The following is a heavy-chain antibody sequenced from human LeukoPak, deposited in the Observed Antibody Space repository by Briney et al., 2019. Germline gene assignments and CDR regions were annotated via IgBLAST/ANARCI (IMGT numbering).Heavy chain of an antibody. V-gene: IGHV4-61*02. J-gene: IGHJ5*02. Sequence: SETLSHTCTVSGGSISSGSYYWRWIRQPAGKGLEWIGRIYTSGSTNYNPSLKSRVPISVDTSKNQFSLKLSSVTAADTAVYYCAGDHWYGGSGYWFDPWGQGTLVTVSS. CDR2: IYTSGST. D-gene: IGHD4-23*01. CDR1: GGSISSGSYY. CDR3: AGDHWYGGSGYWFDP.